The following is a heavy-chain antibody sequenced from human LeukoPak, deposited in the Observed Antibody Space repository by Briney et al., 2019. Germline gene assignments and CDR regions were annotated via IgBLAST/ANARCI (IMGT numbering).Heavy chain of an antibody. D-gene: IGHD2-2*01. J-gene: IGHJ6*02. Sequence: GSLRLSCVVSEFTFRSDWMSWVRQAPGGGLEWVANIDRDGSEKHYVDSVKGRFTISSDNAKNSLYHLQMNSLRAEDTAIYYCAREDATSRYDMDVWGQGIPVTVSS. V-gene: IGHV3-7*05. CDR2: IDRDGSEK. CDR3: AREDATSRYDMDV. CDR1: EFTFRSDW.